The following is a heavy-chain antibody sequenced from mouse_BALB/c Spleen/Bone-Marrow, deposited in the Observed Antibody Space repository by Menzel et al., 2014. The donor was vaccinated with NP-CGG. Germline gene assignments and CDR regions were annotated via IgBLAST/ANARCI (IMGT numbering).Heavy chain of an antibody. J-gene: IGHJ2*01. V-gene: IGHV2-4-1*01. CDR3: ARTTLYKGYFDY. D-gene: IGHD1-3*01. CDR1: GFSLTSYG. CDR2: IWSCGST. Sequence: VKLMESGPGLVQPSQSLSITCTVSGFSLTSYGVHWVRQSPGKGLEWLGVIWSCGSTDYNAAFISRLSISKDNSKSQVFFKMNSLQADDTAIYYCARTTLYKGYFDYWGQGTTLTVSS.